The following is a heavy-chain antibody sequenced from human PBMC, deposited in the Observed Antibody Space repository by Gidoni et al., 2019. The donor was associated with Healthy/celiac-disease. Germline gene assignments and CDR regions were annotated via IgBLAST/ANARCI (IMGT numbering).Heavy chain of an antibody. CDR3: AREGVSHDYGDYVRGAFDI. Sequence: EVQLVESGGGLVKPGGYLRLSCAASGFTFSSYSMNWVRQAPGKGLVWVSYISSGSSYIHYADSVKVRFTISRDNAKNSLYLPMNSLRDEDTAVYYCAREGVSHDYGDYVRGAFDIWGQGTMVTVSS. V-gene: IGHV3-21*01. D-gene: IGHD4-17*01. J-gene: IGHJ3*02. CDR1: GFTFSSYS. CDR2: ISSGSSYI.